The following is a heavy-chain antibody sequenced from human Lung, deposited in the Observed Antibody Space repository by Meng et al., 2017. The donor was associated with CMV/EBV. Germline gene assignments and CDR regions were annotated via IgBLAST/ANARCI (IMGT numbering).Heavy chain of an antibody. V-gene: IGHV3-21*01. Sequence: SXAASGFTFSSYSMNWVRQAPGRGLEWVSSISSSSSYIYYADSVKGQFTISRDNAKNSLYLQMKSLRAEDTAVYYCARDDYGSGSYYNGAWFDPWXQGTXVTVSS. CDR2: ISSSSSYI. D-gene: IGHD3-10*01. CDR1: GFTFSSYS. J-gene: IGHJ5*02. CDR3: ARDDYGSGSYYNGAWFDP.